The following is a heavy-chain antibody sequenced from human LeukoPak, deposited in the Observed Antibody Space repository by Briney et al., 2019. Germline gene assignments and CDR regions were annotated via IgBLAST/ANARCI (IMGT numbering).Heavy chain of an antibody. V-gene: IGHV4-59*01. Sequence: SETLSFTCTVSGGSISSYYWSWIRQPPGKGLEWIGYIYYSGSTNYNPSLKSRVTISVDTSKNHFSLKLSSVTAADTAVYYCARTTEGGYTYDYFYYYYMDVWGKGTTVTISS. J-gene: IGHJ6*03. CDR3: ARTTEGGYTYDYFYYYYMDV. CDR2: IYYSGST. D-gene: IGHD5-18*01. CDR1: GGSISSYY.